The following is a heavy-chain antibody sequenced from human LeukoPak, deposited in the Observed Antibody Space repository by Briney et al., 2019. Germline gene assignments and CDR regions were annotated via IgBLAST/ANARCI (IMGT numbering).Heavy chain of an antibody. CDR2: ISYDGSNK. V-gene: IGHV3-30-3*01. J-gene: IGHJ4*02. CDR1: GFSFSSFV. Sequence: GGSLRLSCAVSGFSFSSFVMHWVRQAPGKGLEWVAVISYDGSNKYYADSVKGRFTISRDNSKNTLYLQMNSLRAEDTAVYYCARDLGDYDSTTPPHRNHKLFDYWGQGTLVTVSS. CDR3: ARDLGDYDSTTPPHRNHKLFDY. D-gene: IGHD3-22*01.